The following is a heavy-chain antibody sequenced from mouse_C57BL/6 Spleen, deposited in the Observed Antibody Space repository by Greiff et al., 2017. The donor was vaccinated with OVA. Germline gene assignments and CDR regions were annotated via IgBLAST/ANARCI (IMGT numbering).Heavy chain of an antibody. V-gene: IGHV1-72*01. Sequence: QVQLQQPGAELVKPGASVKLSCKASGYTFTSYWMHWVKQRPGRGLEWIGRIDPNSGGTKYNEKFKSKATLTVDKPSSTASMQLSSLTSADSAVYYCARGRLTTVGWYFDVWGTGTTVTVSS. CDR1: GYTFTSYW. J-gene: IGHJ1*03. CDR3: ARGRLTTVGWYFDV. D-gene: IGHD1-1*01. CDR2: IDPNSGGT.